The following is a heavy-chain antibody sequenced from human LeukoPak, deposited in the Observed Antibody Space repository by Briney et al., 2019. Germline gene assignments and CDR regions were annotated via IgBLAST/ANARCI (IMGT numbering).Heavy chain of an antibody. D-gene: IGHD3-3*01. CDR2: IFYNGNT. Sequence: SETLFLTCSVSGAIIKREGFNWDWIRQPPGKGLEYIGSIFYNGNTYYNPSLGSRVTISVDTSKNQFSLKLSSVTAADTAVYYCTRRPKEPGFWSGYVDSWGQGTLVTVSS. V-gene: IGHV4-39*01. CDR3: TRRPKEPGFWSGYVDS. J-gene: IGHJ4*02. CDR1: GAIIKREGFN.